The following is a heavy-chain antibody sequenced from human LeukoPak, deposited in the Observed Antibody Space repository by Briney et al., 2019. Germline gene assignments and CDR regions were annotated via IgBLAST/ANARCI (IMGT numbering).Heavy chain of an antibody. V-gene: IGHV3-21*01. Sequence: GGSLRLSCAASGFTFSSYSMNWVRQAPGKGLEWVSSISSSSSYIYYADSVKGRFTISRDNAKNSLYLQMNSLRAEDTAVYYCARGYYDYVWGSYRPDTDAFDIWGQGTMVTVSS. D-gene: IGHD3-16*02. J-gene: IGHJ3*02. CDR2: ISSSSSYI. CDR3: ARGYYDYVWGSYRPDTDAFDI. CDR1: GFTFSSYS.